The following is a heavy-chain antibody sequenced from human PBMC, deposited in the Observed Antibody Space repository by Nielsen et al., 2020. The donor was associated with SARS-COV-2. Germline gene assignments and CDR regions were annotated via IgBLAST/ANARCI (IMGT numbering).Heavy chain of an antibody. CDR3: ARGSSPMDY. Sequence: GESLKISCAASGFTFGSYAMSWVRQAPGKGLEWVSTITGGGGWAYYADSVKGRFTISRDNAKNSLYLQMNSLRAEDTAVYYCARGSSPMDYWGQGTLVTVSS. CDR2: ITGGGGWA. D-gene: IGHD6-6*01. CDR1: GFTFGSYA. J-gene: IGHJ4*02. V-gene: IGHV3-23*01.